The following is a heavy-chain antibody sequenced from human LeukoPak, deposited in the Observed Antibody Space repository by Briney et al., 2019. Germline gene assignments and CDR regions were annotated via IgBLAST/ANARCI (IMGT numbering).Heavy chain of an antibody. CDR2: IDPTGTT. J-gene: IGHJ6*03. D-gene: IGHD4-11*01. Sequence: SETLSLTCSVSDDSITIYYWTWSRQPAGKGLKWIGYIDPTGTTNYNPSLNSRVTISRDTSKNHFSLQLSSVTAADTAVYFCARGRVSSSTWHSTYYYYFYMDVWGKGTTVTVSS. V-gene: IGHV4-59*01. CDR1: DDSITIYY. CDR3: ARGRVSSSTWHSTYYYYFYMDV.